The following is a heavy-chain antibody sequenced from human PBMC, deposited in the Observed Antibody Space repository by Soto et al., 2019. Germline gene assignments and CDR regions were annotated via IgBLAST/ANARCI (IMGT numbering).Heavy chain of an antibody. CDR1: GYTFTSYY. D-gene: IGHD4-17*01. CDR2: INPSGGST. J-gene: IGHJ4*02. V-gene: IGHV1-46*03. Sequence: QVQLVQSGAEVKKPGASVKVSCKASGYTFTSYYMHWVRQAPGQGLEWMGIINPSGGSTSYAQKCQGRVTMTRDTSTSTVYRELSSLRSEDTAVDYCARKTTRPEKYYFDYWGQGTLVTVSS. CDR3: ARKTTRPEKYYFDY.